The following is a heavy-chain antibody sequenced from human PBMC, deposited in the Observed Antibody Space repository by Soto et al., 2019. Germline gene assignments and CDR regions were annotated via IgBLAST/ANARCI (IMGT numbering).Heavy chain of an antibody. Sequence: GGSLRLSCAASGFTFSSYGMHWVRQAPGKGLEWVAVISYDGSNKYYADSVKGRFTISRDNSKNTLYLQMNSLRAEDTAVYYCAKDHPGTGDYWGQGTLVTVSS. CDR2: ISYDGSNK. V-gene: IGHV3-30*18. D-gene: IGHD1-1*01. J-gene: IGHJ4*02. CDR1: GFTFSSYG. CDR3: AKDHPGTGDY.